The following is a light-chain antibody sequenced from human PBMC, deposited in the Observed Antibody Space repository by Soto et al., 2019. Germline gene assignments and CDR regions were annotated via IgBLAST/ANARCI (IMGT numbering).Light chain of an antibody. CDR1: SRDVGGYNY. CDR2: DVS. J-gene: IGLJ1*01. V-gene: IGLV2-14*01. CDR3: SSYTSSSTYV. Sequence: QSVLTQPASVSGAPGQSITLSCTGTSRDVGGYNYVSWYQQHPGKAPKLMIYDVSNRPSGLSNRFSGSKSGNTASLTISGLQAEDEADYFCSSYTSSSTYVFGTGTKVTVL.